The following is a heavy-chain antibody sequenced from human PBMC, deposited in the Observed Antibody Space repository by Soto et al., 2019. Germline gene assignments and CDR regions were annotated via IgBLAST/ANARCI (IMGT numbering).Heavy chain of an antibody. CDR1: GFTFSSYA. CDR3: AKDLITTVLRYFDWSKIFDY. D-gene: IGHD3-9*01. Sequence: PGGSLRLSCAASGFTFSSYAMCWVRQAPGKGGEWGSAISGSGGSTYYADSVKGRFTISRDNSKNTLYLQMNRQRAADTAVYYFAKDLITTVLRYFDWSKIFDYWGQGTLVTVPS. CDR2: ISGSGGST. J-gene: IGHJ4*02. V-gene: IGHV3-23*01.